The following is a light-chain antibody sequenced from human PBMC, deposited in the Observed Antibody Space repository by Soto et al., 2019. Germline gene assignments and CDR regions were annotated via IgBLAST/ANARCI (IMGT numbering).Light chain of an antibody. CDR3: QQYKNWPPIT. CDR2: DAS. J-gene: IGKJ5*01. V-gene: IGKV3-15*01. CDR1: QSVSSN. Sequence: EIVMTQSPATLSVAPGERATLSCRASQSVSSNLAWYQQKPGQAPRLLIYDASTRATGLPARFSGSGSGTEFTLTVRSLQSEDFAVYYCQQYKNWPPITFGQGTRREIK.